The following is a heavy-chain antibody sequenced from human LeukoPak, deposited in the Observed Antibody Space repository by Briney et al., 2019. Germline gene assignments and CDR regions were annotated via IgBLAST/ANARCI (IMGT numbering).Heavy chain of an antibody. V-gene: IGHV3-23*01. CDR3: ANGMDV. J-gene: IGHJ6*02. CDR2: ISSSGGNT. Sequence: GGSLRLSCAASGFTFSSYGMSWVRQAPGKGLEWVSAISSSGGNTYYADSVKGRFTISRDNAKNSLYLQMNSLRAEDTALYYCANGMDVWGQGTTVTVSS. CDR1: GFTFSSYG.